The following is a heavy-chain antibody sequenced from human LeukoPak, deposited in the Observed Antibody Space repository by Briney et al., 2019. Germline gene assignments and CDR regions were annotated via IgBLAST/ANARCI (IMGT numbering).Heavy chain of an antibody. CDR2: IYYSGST. J-gene: IGHJ4*02. Sequence: KPSETLSLTCTVSGGSISGYYWSWIRQPPGKGLEWIGYIYYSGSTNYNPSLKSRVTISVDTSKNQFSLKLSSVTTADTAVYYCARDEGSSSWSQIANWGQGTLVTVSS. D-gene: IGHD6-13*01. CDR1: GGSISGYY. CDR3: ARDEGSSSWSQIAN. V-gene: IGHV4-59*01.